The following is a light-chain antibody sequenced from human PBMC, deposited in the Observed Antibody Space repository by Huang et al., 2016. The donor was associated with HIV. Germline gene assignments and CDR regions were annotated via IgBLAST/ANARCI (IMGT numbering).Light chain of an antibody. Sequence: EIIMTQSPATLSLSPGEGASLSCRANQSVATNLAWYLHRPGQSPRILIFGASTRASGLPGRFIGSGSGTQFTLTVIGLQSEDFAVYYCQQYHNWPYTFGQGTKLEI. CDR2: GAS. V-gene: IGKV3-15*01. CDR3: QQYHNWPYT. CDR1: QSVATN. J-gene: IGKJ2*01.